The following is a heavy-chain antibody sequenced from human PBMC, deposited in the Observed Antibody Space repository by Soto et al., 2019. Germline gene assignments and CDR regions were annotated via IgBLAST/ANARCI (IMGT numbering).Heavy chain of an antibody. CDR2: IYWDDDK. CDR3: AHRRIGVSQWNYGDFDY. Sequence: QITLKESGPTLVKPTQTLTLTCTFSGFSLSTSGVGVGWIRQPPGKALEGLVIIYWDDDKRYSPSLRGRLTITKDTPKNQVVLTMTNVDPEDTATYFCAHRRIGVSQWNYGDFDYWGQGILVTVSS. V-gene: IGHV2-5*02. D-gene: IGHD1-7*01. J-gene: IGHJ4*02. CDR1: GFSLSTSGVG.